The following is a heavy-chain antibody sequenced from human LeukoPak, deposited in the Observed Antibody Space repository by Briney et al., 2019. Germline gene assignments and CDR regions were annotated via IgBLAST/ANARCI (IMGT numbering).Heavy chain of an antibody. J-gene: IGHJ3*02. V-gene: IGHV4-30-4*01. CDR2: IYYSGST. CDR3: ARESVDTRPSIAFDI. CDR1: GGSISSGDYH. Sequence: SETLSLTCTVSGGSISSGDYHWSWIRQPPGKGLEWIGYIYYSGSTYYNPSLKSRVTISVDTSKNQFSLKLSSVTAADTAVYYCARESVDTRPSIAFDIWGQGTMVTVSS. D-gene: IGHD2-2*01.